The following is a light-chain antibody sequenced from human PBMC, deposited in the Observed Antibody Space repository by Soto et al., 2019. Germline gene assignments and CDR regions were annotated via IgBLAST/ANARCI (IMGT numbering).Light chain of an antibody. Sequence: EIVMTQSPATLSVSPGERVTFSCRASQSVTTNLAWYQHKPGQAPRLLISGASTGANGIPARFSGSGSGTEFTLTINSLQSEDFAVYYCQQYDNWPVTFGGGTKVEIK. CDR3: QQYDNWPVT. V-gene: IGKV3-15*01. CDR1: QSVTTN. CDR2: GAS. J-gene: IGKJ4*01.